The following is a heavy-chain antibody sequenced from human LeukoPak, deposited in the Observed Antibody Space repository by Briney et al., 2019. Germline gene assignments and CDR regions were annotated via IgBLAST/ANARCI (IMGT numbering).Heavy chain of an antibody. V-gene: IGHV3-23*01. CDR1: GFTFSSYA. Sequence: PGGSLRLSCAASGFTFSSYAMSWVRQAPGKGLEWVSAISGSGGSTYYADSVKGRFTISRDNSKNTLYLQMNSLRPEDTAVYYCAFHNSSGNFGYWGQGTLVTVSS. CDR3: AFHNSSGNFGY. CDR2: ISGSGGST. D-gene: IGHD3-22*01. J-gene: IGHJ4*02.